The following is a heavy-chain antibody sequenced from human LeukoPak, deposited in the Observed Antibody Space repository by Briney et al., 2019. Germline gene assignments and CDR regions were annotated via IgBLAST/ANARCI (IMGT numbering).Heavy chain of an antibody. V-gene: IGHV1-46*01. Sequence: GASVKVSCKASGYTFTGYYMHWVRQAPGQGLEWMGIINPSGGSTSYAQKFQGRVTMTRDTSTSTVYMELSSLRSEDTAVYYCARWRGSYTFDYWGQGTLVTVSS. CDR3: ARWRGSYTFDY. CDR1: GYTFTGYY. CDR2: INPSGGST. D-gene: IGHD3-16*01. J-gene: IGHJ4*02.